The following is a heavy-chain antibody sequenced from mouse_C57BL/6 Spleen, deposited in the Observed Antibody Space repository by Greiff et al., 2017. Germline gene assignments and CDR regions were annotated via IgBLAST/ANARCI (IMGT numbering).Heavy chain of an antibody. CDR1: GYTFTSYW. D-gene: IGHD2-3*01. V-gene: IGHV1-52*01. CDR3: ARRDGYYRAMDY. Sequence: QVQLQQPGAELVRPGSSVKLSCKASGYTFTSYWMHWVKQRPIQGLEWIGNIDPSDSETHYNQKFKDKATLTVDKSSSTAYMQLSSLTSEDSAVYYCARRDGYYRAMDYWGQGTSVTVSS. J-gene: IGHJ4*01. CDR2: IDPSDSET.